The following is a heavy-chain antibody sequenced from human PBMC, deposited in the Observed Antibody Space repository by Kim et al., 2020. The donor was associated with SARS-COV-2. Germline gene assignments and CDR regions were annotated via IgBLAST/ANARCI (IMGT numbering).Heavy chain of an antibody. V-gene: IGHV3-7*01. J-gene: IGHJ4*02. CDR3: ARERIAVADNVDY. D-gene: IGHD6-19*01. CDR2: IKQDGSEK. CDR1: GFTFSSYW. Sequence: GGSLRLSCAASGFTFSSYWMSWVRQAPGKGLEWVANIKQDGSEKYYVDSVKGRFTISRDNAKNSLYLQMNSLRAEDTAVYYCARERIAVADNVDYWGQGTLVTVSS.